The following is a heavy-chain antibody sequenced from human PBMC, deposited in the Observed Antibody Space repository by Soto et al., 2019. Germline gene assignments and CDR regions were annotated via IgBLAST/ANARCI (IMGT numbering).Heavy chain of an antibody. V-gene: IGHV4-31*03. CDR3: ASGSGSYYSWFDP. D-gene: IGHD3-10*01. CDR2: IYYSRST. CDR1: GGSISSGGYY. Sequence: QVQLQESGPGLVKPSQTLSLTCTVSGGSISSGGYYWSWIRQHPGKGLEWIGYIYYSRSTYYNPSLKSRVTISVDTSKNQFSLKLSSVTAADTAGYYCASGSGSYYSWFDPWGQGTLVTVSS. J-gene: IGHJ5*02.